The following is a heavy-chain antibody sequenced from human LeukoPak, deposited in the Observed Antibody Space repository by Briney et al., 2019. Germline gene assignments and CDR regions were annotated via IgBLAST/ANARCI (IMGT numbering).Heavy chain of an antibody. J-gene: IGHJ4*02. CDR1: GFTFSSYG. Sequence: GGSLRLSCAASGFTFSSYGMHWVRQAPGKGLEWVAVIWYDGSNKYYADSVKGRFTISRDNSKNTLYLQMNSLRAEDTAVYYCASEYYYDSSGCYKLSLDDYWGQGTLVTVSS. D-gene: IGHD3-22*01. CDR2: IWYDGSNK. CDR3: ASEYYYDSSGCYKLSLDDY. V-gene: IGHV3-33*01.